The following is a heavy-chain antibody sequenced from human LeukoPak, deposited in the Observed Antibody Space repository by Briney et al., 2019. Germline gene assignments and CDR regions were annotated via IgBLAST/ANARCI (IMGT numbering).Heavy chain of an antibody. CDR1: GFTFSSYA. CDR3: ATPRGIVVVVAAPSFDF. CDR2: ISDSGGST. Sequence: GGSLRLSCAASGFTFSSYAMSWVRQAPGKGLEWVSSISDSGGSTYYADSVKGRFTVSRDNSKNTLYLQMSSLRADDTAVYYCATPRGIVVVVAAPSFDFWGQETLVTVSS. J-gene: IGHJ4*02. D-gene: IGHD2-15*01. V-gene: IGHV3-23*01.